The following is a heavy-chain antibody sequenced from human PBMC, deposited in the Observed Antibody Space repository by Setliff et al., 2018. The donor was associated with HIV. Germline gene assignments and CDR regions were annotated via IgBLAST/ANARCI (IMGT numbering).Heavy chain of an antibody. D-gene: IGHD1-1*01. V-gene: IGHV4-34*01. CDR3: ARPRLWRDAFDI. CDR1: GGSFSGYY. Sequence: PSETLSLTCGVYGGSFSGYYWTWIRQPPGKGLEWIGEINHRGTTNSNPSLKRRVTNSVDTSKSQFSLRLSSVTAADTAVYYCARPRLWRDAFDIWGQGAMVTVSS. J-gene: IGHJ3*02. CDR2: INHRGTT.